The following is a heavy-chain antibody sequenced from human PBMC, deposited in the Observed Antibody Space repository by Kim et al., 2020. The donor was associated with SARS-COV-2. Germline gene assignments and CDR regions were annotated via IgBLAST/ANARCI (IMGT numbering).Heavy chain of an antibody. CDR2: IYYSGST. V-gene: IGHV4-31*03. Sequence: SETLSLTCTVSGGSISSGGYYWSWIRQHPGKGLEWIGYIYYSGSTYYNPSLKSRVTISVDTSKNQFSLKLSSVTAADTAVYYCARVAIAAAGIYAFDIWGQGTMVTVSS. CDR1: GGSISSGGYY. CDR3: ARVAIAAAGIYAFDI. J-gene: IGHJ3*02. D-gene: IGHD6-13*01.